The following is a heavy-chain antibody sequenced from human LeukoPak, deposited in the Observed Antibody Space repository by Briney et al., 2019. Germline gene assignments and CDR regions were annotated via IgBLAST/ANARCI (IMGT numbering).Heavy chain of an antibody. J-gene: IGHJ6*02. V-gene: IGHV3-48*02. CDR3: ARVYDGYSYGGYYYYYYGMDV. CDR1: GFTFSSYS. CDR2: ISSSSSTI. D-gene: IGHD5-18*01. Sequence: GGSLRLSCAASGFTFSSYSMNWVRQAPGKGLEWVSYISSSSSTIYYADSVKGRFTISRDNAKNSLYLQMNSLRDEDTAVYYCARVYDGYSYGGYYYYYYGMDVWGQGTTVTVSS.